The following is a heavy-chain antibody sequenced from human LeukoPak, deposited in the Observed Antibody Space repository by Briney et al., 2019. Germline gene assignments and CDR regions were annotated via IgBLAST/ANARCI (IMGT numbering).Heavy chain of an antibody. CDR3: ARGGGYDLFDY. Sequence: SETLSLTCTVSGGSISSSSYYWGWIRQPPGKGLEWIGYIYYSGSTYYNPSLKSRVTISVDTSKNQFSLKLSSVTAADTAVYYCARGGGYDLFDYWGQGTLVTVSS. CDR2: IYYSGST. J-gene: IGHJ4*02. D-gene: IGHD5-12*01. V-gene: IGHV4-39*07. CDR1: GGSISSSSYY.